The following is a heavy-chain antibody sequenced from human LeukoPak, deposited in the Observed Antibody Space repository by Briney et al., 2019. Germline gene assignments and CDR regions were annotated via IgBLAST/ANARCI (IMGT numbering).Heavy chain of an antibody. V-gene: IGHV3-23*01. Sequence: GGSLRLSCAASGFTFSSYAMSWVRQAPGKGLEWVSTISGSGGSTYYADSVKGRFTTSRDNSKNTLYPQMNSLRAEDTAVYYCAKEPTNYDFWSGAPSDYWGQGTLVTVSS. CDR3: AKEPTNYDFWSGAPSDY. J-gene: IGHJ4*02. CDR1: GFTFSSYA. CDR2: ISGSGGST. D-gene: IGHD3-3*01.